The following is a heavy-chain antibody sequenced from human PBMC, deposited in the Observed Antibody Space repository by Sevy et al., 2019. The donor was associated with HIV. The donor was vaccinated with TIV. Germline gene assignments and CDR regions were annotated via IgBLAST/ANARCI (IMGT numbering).Heavy chain of an antibody. J-gene: IGHJ6*02. Sequence: GGSLRLSCAVSGFTFDDYAMHGVRQAPGKGLEWVSLISWDGGSTYYADSVKGRFTISRDNSKNSLYLQMNSLRAEDTALYYCAKPYRIAVAGDYYYSGMDVWGQGTTVTVSS. V-gene: IGHV3-43D*03. CDR2: ISWDGGST. CDR3: AKPYRIAVAGDYYYSGMDV. CDR1: GFTFDDYA. D-gene: IGHD6-13*01.